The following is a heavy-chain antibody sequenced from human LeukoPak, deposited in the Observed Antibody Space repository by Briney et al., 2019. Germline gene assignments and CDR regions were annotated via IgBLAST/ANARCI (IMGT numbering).Heavy chain of an antibody. V-gene: IGHV3-9*01. D-gene: IGHD6-13*01. CDR1: GFTFDDYA. Sequence: GGSLRLSCAASGFTFDDYAMHWVRQAPGKGLEWVSGISWNSGSIGYADSVKGRFTISRDNAKNSLYLQMNSLRAEDTALYYCAKDPSSRWYGWLSAFDIWGQGTMVTVSS. J-gene: IGHJ3*02. CDR3: AKDPSSRWYGWLSAFDI. CDR2: ISWNSGSI.